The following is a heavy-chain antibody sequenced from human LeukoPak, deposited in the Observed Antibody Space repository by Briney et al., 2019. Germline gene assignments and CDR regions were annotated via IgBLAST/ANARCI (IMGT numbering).Heavy chain of an antibody. V-gene: IGHV3-15*01. J-gene: IGHJ4*02. CDR3: TIDQRRGQD. CDR1: GVTFTKAW. CDR2: IKSETDGGTT. Sequence: PGGSLRLSCEASGVTFTKAWMTWVRQVPGKGLEWVGRIKSETDGGTTDYAAPVQGRFTISRNDSEATMFLQMSSLRTEDAGVYYCTIDQRRGQDWGQGTLVTVSS.